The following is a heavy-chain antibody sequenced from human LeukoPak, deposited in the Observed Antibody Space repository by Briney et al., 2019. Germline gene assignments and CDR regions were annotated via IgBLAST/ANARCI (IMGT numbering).Heavy chain of an antibody. CDR1: GGSFSGYY. CDR2: INHSGST. CDR3: ARGQGQLANYDAFDI. D-gene: IGHD6-6*01. J-gene: IGHJ3*02. Sequence: SETLSLTCAVYGGSFSGYYWSWIRQPPGKGLEWIGEINHSGSTNYNPSLKSRVTISVDTSKNQFSLKLSSVTAADTAVYYCARGQGQLANYDAFDIWGQGTMVTVSS. V-gene: IGHV4-34*01.